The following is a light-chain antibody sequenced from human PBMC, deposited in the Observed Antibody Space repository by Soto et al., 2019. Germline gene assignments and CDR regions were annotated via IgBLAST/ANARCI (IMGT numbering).Light chain of an antibody. CDR3: QQYGRSWT. CDR2: GAS. CDR1: QNIFSNY. Sequence: EFVFTRAPCTLCLSLGEIVILFCRASQNIFSNYLAWYQQKPGQAPRLLIYGASTRATGIADRFSGGGSGTDFTLTSSRQAPEDVAVYHCQQYGRSWTFGQGTKVENK. J-gene: IGKJ1*01. V-gene: IGKV3-20*01.